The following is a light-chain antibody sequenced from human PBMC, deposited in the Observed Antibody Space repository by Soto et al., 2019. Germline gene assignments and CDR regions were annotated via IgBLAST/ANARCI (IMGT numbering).Light chain of an antibody. V-gene: IGKV1-39*01. CDR1: QNISIY. Sequence: DIQMTQSPSSLSASVGDRVTITCRASQNISIYLNWYQQKPGKAPKLLIYTVSNLQSRVPSRFSDDGSGKDFTLTISSLQPEDFATYYNQQSSNTPPFTFGPGTKVDIK. J-gene: IGKJ3*01. CDR2: TVS. CDR3: QQSSNTPPFT.